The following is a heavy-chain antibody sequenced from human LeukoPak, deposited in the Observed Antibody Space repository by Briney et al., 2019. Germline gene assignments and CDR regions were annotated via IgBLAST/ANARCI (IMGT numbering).Heavy chain of an antibody. J-gene: IGHJ4*02. CDR2: IRYDGSNK. Sequence: GGSLRLSCAASGFTFSSYWMSWVRQAPGKGLEWVAFIRYDGSNKYYADSVKGRFTISRDNSKNTLYLQMNSLRAEDTAVYYCAKNEDVGAKGDYWGQGTLVTVSS. V-gene: IGHV3-30*02. CDR3: AKNEDVGAKGDY. CDR1: GFTFSSYW. D-gene: IGHD1-26*01.